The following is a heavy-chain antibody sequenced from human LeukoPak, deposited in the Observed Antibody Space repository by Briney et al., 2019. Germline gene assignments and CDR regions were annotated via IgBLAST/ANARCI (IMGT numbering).Heavy chain of an antibody. CDR1: GHTFTSYD. J-gene: IGHJ3*02. V-gene: IGHV1-8*01. CDR2: MNPNSGNT. Sequence: ASVKVSCKASGHTFTSYDINWVRQATGQGLEWMGWMNPNSGNTGYAQKFQGRVTMTRNTSISTAYMELSSLRSEDTAVYYCASDYYYDGSGYPHPGPDAFDIWGQGTMVTVSS. CDR3: ASDYYYDGSGYPHPGPDAFDI. D-gene: IGHD3-22*01.